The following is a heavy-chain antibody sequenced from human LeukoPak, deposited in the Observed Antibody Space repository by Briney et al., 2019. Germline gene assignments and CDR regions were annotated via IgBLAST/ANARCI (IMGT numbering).Heavy chain of an antibody. Sequence: GGSLRLSCAASGFTFSSYAMSWVRQAPGEGLEWVSGISGSGASTFYADSVKGRFTISRDNSTDTLYLQMNSLRAEDTAVYYCAKGLYMYFPFDYWGQGTLVTVSS. CDR1: GFTFSSYA. CDR3: AKGLYMYFPFDY. D-gene: IGHD3-9*01. V-gene: IGHV3-23*01. CDR2: ISGSGAST. J-gene: IGHJ4*02.